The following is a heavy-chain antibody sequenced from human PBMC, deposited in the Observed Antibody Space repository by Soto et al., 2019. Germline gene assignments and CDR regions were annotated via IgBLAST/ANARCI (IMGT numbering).Heavy chain of an antibody. J-gene: IGHJ4*02. V-gene: IGHV4-4*02. D-gene: IGHD1-7*01. CDR1: SGSISTSNW. Sequence: QVQLQESGPGLVKPSGTLSLTCAVSSGSISTSNWWIWVRQPPGKVLEWIGEIYHSGSTNYNPSLKSPLATSVDKTKHHFSLNLSSATAADTAVYFCARQMTGTTAFDYWGQGTLGTVSS. CDR2: IYHSGST. CDR3: ARQMTGTTAFDY.